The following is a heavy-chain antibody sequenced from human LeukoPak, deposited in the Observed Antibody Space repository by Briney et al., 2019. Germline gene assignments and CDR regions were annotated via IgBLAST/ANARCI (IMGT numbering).Heavy chain of an antibody. V-gene: IGHV4-39*01. CDR3: ASILGYCSSTSCRYFDY. J-gene: IGHJ4*02. CDR2: IYYSGST. D-gene: IGHD2-2*01. CDR1: GGSISSSSYY. Sequence: SETLSLTCTVSGGSISSSSYYWSWIRQPPGKGLEWIGSIYYSGSTYYNPSLKSRVTISVDTSKNQFSLKLSSVTAADTAVYYCASILGYCSSTSCRYFDYWGQGTLVTVSS.